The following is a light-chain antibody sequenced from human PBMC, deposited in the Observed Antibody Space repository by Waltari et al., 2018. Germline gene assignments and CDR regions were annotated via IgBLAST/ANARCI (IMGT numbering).Light chain of an antibody. CDR3: QSYDSTTVI. CDR2: ADD. J-gene: IGLJ2*01. Sequence: NLILTQPHSMSESPGKTVTISCTGSNGYIATNYVQWYQQRPGSAPPTVIYADDQRPSGVPDRFSGSIDSSSNSASLTISGLTTEDEADYYCQSYDSTTVIFGGGTKLTVL. CDR1: NGYIATNY. V-gene: IGLV6-57*02.